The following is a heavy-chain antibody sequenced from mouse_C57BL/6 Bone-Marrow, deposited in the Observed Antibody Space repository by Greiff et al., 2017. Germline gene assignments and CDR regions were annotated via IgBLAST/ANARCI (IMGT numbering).Heavy chain of an antibody. CDR1: GFTFSNYW. CDR3: TPFYYCSNLHSIDS. Sequence: DVKLVESGGGSVQPGGSMKLPCVVSGFTFSNYWLTWVCQSPEKGLEWVAQTRLKSDNYATHYEESVKGRFTISRDDSKRSGYLQMNNISAEDTGIYYCTPFYYCSNLHSIDSWGQGTSVTGSS. CDR2: TRLKSDNYAT. V-gene: IGHV6-3*01. J-gene: IGHJ4*01. D-gene: IGHD1-1*01.